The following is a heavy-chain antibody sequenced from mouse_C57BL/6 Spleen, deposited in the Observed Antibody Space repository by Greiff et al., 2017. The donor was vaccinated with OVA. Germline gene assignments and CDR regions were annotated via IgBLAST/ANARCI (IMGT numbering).Heavy chain of an antibody. Sequence: EVKVEESGPGLVKPSQSLSLTCSVTGYSITSGYYWNWIRQFPGNKLEWMGYISYDGSNNYNPSLKNRISITRDTSKNQFFLKLNSVTTEDTATYYCARELRGYFDVWGTGTTVTVSS. J-gene: IGHJ1*03. CDR3: ARELRGYFDV. CDR1: GYSITSGYY. V-gene: IGHV3-6*01. CDR2: ISYDGSN. D-gene: IGHD1-1*01.